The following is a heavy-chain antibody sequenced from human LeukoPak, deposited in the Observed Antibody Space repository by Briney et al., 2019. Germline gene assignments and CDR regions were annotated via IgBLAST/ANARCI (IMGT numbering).Heavy chain of an antibody. J-gene: IGHJ4*02. V-gene: IGHV4-4*07. Sequence: PSENLSLNCTVSGGPISSYYWSWLRQPAGKGLEWIGHIYTSGSTNYNPSLRSRVTMSVDTSKNLFSLKLSSVTAADTAVYYCAREEDYGSGSYSPNFDYWGQGTLVTVSS. CDR2: IYTSGST. CDR3: AREEDYGSGSYSPNFDY. D-gene: IGHD3-10*01. CDR1: GGPISSYY.